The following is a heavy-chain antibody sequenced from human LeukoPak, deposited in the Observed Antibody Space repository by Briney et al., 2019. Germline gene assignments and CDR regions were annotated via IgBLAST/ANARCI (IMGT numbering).Heavy chain of an antibody. J-gene: IGHJ4*02. Sequence: PSETLSLTCAVYGGSFSGYYWSWIRQPPGKGLEWIGEINHSGSTNYNPSLKSRVTISVDTSKNQFSLKLSSVTAADTAVYYCARRKRGYSDYWCQGTLVTVSS. V-gene: IGHV4-34*01. CDR2: INHSGST. D-gene: IGHD3-22*01. CDR3: ARRKRGYSDY. CDR1: GGSFSGYY.